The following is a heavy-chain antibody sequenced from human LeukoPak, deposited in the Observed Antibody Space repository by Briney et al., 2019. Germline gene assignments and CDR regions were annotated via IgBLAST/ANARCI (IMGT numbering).Heavy chain of an antibody. J-gene: IGHJ4*02. CDR2: ISSSSSYI. CDR3: AGEAAAGIFDY. CDR1: GFTFSSYS. V-gene: IGHV3-21*01. Sequence: GGSLRLSGAASGFTFSSYSMNWVRQAPGRGLEWVSSISSSSSYIYYADSVKGRFTISRDNAKNSLYLQMNSLRAEDTAVYYCAGEAAAGIFDYWGQGTLVTVSS. D-gene: IGHD6-13*01.